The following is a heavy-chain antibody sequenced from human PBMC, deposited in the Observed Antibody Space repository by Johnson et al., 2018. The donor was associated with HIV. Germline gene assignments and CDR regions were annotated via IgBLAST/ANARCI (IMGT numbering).Heavy chain of an antibody. D-gene: IGHD6-19*01. CDR2: INWNGGNT. J-gene: IGHJ3*02. CDR3: ARDKAFGYSSGWHAFDI. CDR1: GFTFDDYG. Sequence: VQLVESGGGVVRPGGSLRLACAATGFTFDDYGMSWVRQGTGKGLEWVSGINWNGGNTDFADAVKGRFNVSRDNSKNTLYLQMNSLRAEDTAVYYCARDKAFGYSSGWHAFDIWGQGTMVTVSS. V-gene: IGHV3-20*04.